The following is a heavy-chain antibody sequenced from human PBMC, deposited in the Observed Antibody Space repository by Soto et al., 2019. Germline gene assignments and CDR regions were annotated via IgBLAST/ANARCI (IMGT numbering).Heavy chain of an antibody. Sequence: QVQLQESGPGLVKPSETLSLTCTVSGGSVSSGSYYWSWIRQPPGKGLEWIGYIYYSGSTNYNPSLKSRVTISVDTSKNQFSLKLSSVTAADTAVYYCASEAAGVDYWGQGTLVTVSS. CDR2: IYYSGST. CDR1: GGSVSSGSYY. V-gene: IGHV4-61*01. D-gene: IGHD6-13*01. CDR3: ASEAAGVDY. J-gene: IGHJ4*02.